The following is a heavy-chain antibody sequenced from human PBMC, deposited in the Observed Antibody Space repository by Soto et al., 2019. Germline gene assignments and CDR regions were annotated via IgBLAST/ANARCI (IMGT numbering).Heavy chain of an antibody. V-gene: IGHV3-7*04. Sequence: EVQLVESGGGLVQPGGSLRLSCAASGFTFSSYWMSWVRQAPGKGLEWVANIKQDGSEKYYVDSVKGRFTISRDNAKNSLYLQMNSLRAEDTAVYYCARGGFYDFWSGYQDYWGQGTLVTVSS. CDR1: GFTFSSYW. CDR2: IKQDGSEK. J-gene: IGHJ4*02. CDR3: ARGGFYDFWSGYQDY. D-gene: IGHD3-3*01.